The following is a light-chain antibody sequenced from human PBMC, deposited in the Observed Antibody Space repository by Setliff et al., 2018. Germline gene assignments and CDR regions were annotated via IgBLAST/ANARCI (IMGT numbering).Light chain of an antibody. CDR3: QQLISFPLT. J-gene: IGKJ4*01. Sequence: DIQLTQSPSFLSASVGDRVIITCRASQDISNFFAWYQQKPGKAPKILIWGASHLQSGVPSRLSGDRSGAEYTLTINFLQPEDFATYYCQQLISFPLTFGGGTKV. V-gene: IGKV1-9*01. CDR2: GAS. CDR1: QDISNF.